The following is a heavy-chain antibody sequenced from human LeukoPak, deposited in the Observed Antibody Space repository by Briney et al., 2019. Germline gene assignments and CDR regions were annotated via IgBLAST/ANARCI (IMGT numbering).Heavy chain of an antibody. Sequence: SETLSLTCAVYGGSFSGYYWSWIRQPPGKGLEWIGEINHSGSTNYNPSLKSRVTISVDTSKNQFSLKLSSVTAADTAVNYCARNRGYSYGYHYYYYGMDVWGQGTTVTVSS. V-gene: IGHV4-34*01. CDR3: ARNRGYSYGYHYYYYGMDV. J-gene: IGHJ6*02. D-gene: IGHD5-18*01. CDR1: GGSFSGYY. CDR2: INHSGST.